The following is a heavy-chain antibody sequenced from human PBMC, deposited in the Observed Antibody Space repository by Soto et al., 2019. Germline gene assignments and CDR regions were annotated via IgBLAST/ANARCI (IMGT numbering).Heavy chain of an antibody. CDR2: IWYDGSNK. V-gene: IGHV3-33*01. CDR3: ARDQGDYDYGDLGGFDP. J-gene: IGHJ5*02. CDR1: GFTFSSYG. D-gene: IGHD4-17*01. Sequence: QVQLVESGGGVVQPGRSLRLSCAASGFTFSSYGMHWVRQAPGKGLEWVAVIWYDGSNKYYADSVKGRFTISRDNSKNTLYLQMNSLRAEDTAVYYCARDQGDYDYGDLGGFDPWCQGTLVTVSS.